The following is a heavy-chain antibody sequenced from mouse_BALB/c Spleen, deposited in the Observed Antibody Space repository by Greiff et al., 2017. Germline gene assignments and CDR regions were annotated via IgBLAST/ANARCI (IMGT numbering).Heavy chain of an antibody. CDR3: ARDALRYRSGAMDY. CDR1: GFTFSDFY. D-gene: IGHD2-14*01. Sequence: EVQRVESGGGLVQPGGSLRLSCATSGFTFSDFYMEWVRQPPGKRLEWIAASRNKANDYTTEYSASVKGRFIVSRDTSQSILYLQMNALRAEDTAIYYCARDALRYRSGAMDYWGQGTSVTVSS. CDR2: SRNKANDYTT. V-gene: IGHV7-1*02. J-gene: IGHJ4*01.